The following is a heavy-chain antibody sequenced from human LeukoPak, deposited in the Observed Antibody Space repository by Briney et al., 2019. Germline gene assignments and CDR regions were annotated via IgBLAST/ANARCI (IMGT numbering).Heavy chain of an antibody. D-gene: IGHD1-26*01. CDR1: GYSISSGYY. CDR3: ARTGAGYYYYYMDV. CDR2: IYRSGST. Sequence: SETLSLTCIVSGYSISSGYYWGWIRQPPGRGLEGIGTIYRSGSTYSNPSLRGRVTISVDTSKNQFSLKLSSVTAAGTAVYYCARTGAGYYYYYMDVWGKGTTVTVSS. J-gene: IGHJ6*03. V-gene: IGHV4-38-2*02.